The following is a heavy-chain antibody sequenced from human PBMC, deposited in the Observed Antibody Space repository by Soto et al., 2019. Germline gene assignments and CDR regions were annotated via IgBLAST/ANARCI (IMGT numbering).Heavy chain of an antibody. V-gene: IGHV4-39*01. CDR2: IYYSGST. Sequence: PSETLSLTCTVSGGSISSSSYYWGWIRQPPGKGLEWIGSIYYSGSTYYNPSLKSRVTISVDTSKNQFSLKLSSVTAADTAVYYCARSITTGEDDWFDPWGQGTLVTVSS. J-gene: IGHJ5*02. CDR1: GGSISSSSYY. CDR3: ARSITTGEDDWFDP. D-gene: IGHD1-1*01.